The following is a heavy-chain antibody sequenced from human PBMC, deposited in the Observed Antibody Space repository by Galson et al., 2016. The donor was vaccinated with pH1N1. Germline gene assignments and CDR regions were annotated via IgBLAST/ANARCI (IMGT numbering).Heavy chain of an antibody. CDR3: ARDNLRGSGSPDASDV. CDR2: ISGSGGYT. V-gene: IGHV3-23*01. J-gene: IGHJ3*01. CDR1: GFTFSSYA. D-gene: IGHD3-10*01. Sequence: SLRFSCAASGFTFSSYAMSWVRQAPGKGLEWVSAISGSGGYTYFADSVQGRFTISRDNSKNTLYLQMNTLRAEDTAVYYCARDNLRGSGSPDASDVWGQGTMVTVSS.